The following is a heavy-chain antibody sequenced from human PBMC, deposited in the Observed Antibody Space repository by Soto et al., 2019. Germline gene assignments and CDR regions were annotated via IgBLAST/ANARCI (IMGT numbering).Heavy chain of an antibody. D-gene: IGHD3-3*01. V-gene: IGHV3-30*18. Sequence: PGGSLRLSCAASGFTFSSYGMHWVRQAPGKGLEWVAVISYDGSNKYYADSVKGRFTISRDNSKNTLYLQMNSLRAEDTAVYYCAKDINFWSGYPYYYYYGMDVWGQGTTVTV. CDR3: AKDINFWSGYPYYYYYGMDV. CDR1: GFTFSSYG. CDR2: ISYDGSNK. J-gene: IGHJ6*02.